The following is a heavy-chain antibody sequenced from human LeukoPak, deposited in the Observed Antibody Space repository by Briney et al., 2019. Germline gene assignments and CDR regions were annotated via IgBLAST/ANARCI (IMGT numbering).Heavy chain of an antibody. D-gene: IGHD3-22*01. Sequence: PGGSLRLSCAASGFTFSSYAVSWVRQAPGKGLEWVSGIGVSGGSTFYADSVKGRCTISRDNYKKTLFLHMNSLRAEDTAVYYCARGMSATSGYSELEYWGQGTLVTV. J-gene: IGHJ4*02. CDR3: ARGMSATSGYSELEY. V-gene: IGHV3-23*01. CDR1: GFTFSSYA. CDR2: IGVSGGST.